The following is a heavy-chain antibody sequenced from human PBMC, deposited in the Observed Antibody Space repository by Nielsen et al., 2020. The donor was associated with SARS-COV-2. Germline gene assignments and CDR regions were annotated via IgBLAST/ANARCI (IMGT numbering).Heavy chain of an antibody. CDR2: IYYSGST. Sequence: SETLSLTCTVSGGSISSSSYYWGWIRQPPGKGLEWIGSIYYSGSTYYNPSLKSRVTISVDTSKNQFSLKLSSVTAADTAVYYCARVLTFDLNLGPTMIVVLDAFDIWGQGTMVTVSS. CDR1: GGSISSSSYY. J-gene: IGHJ3*02. CDR3: ARVLTFDLNLGPTMIVVLDAFDI. D-gene: IGHD3-22*01. V-gene: IGHV4-39*07.